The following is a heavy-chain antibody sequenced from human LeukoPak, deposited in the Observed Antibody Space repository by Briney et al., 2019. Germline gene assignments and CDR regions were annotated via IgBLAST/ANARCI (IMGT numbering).Heavy chain of an antibody. D-gene: IGHD2-21*02. Sequence: ESGPTLVKPTQTLTLTCTFSGFSLSTSGVGVGWIRQPPGKALEWLALIYWNDDKRYSPSLKSRLTITKGTSKNQVVLTMTNMDPVDTATYYCAHISTLYCGGDCYPFDYWGQGTLVTVSS. V-gene: IGHV2-5*01. CDR2: IYWNDDK. J-gene: IGHJ4*02. CDR3: AHISTLYCGGDCYPFDY. CDR1: GFSLSTSGVG.